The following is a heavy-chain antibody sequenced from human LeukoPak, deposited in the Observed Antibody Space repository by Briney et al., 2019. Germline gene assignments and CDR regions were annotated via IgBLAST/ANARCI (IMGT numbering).Heavy chain of an antibody. Sequence: GGSLRLSCAASGFTFSSYGMHWVRQAPGKGLEWVAVIWYDGSNKYYADSVKGRFTISRDNSKNTLYLQMNSLRAEDTAVYYCARDKDTAMAFDYWGQGTLVTVPS. D-gene: IGHD5-18*01. V-gene: IGHV3-33*01. CDR2: IWYDGSNK. CDR3: ARDKDTAMAFDY. J-gene: IGHJ4*02. CDR1: GFTFSSYG.